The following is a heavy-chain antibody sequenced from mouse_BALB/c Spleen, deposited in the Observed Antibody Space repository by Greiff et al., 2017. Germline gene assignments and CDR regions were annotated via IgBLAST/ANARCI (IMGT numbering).Heavy chain of an antibody. J-gene: IGHJ4*01. D-gene: IGHD2-4*01. V-gene: IGHV3-2*02. CDR2: ISYSGST. Sequence: EVKLQESGPGLVKPSQSLSLTCIVTGYSITSDYAWYWIRQFPGNKLEWMGYISYSGSTSYNPSLKSRISITRDTSKNQFFLQLNSVTTEDTATYYCARGEITTTGFYAMDYWGQGTSVTVSS. CDR3: ARGEITTTGFYAMDY. CDR1: GYSITSDYA.